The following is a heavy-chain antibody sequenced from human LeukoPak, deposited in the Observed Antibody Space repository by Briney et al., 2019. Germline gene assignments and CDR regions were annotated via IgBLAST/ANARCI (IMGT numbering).Heavy chain of an antibody. Sequence: ASVKVSCKASGYTFTSYGISWVRQAPGQGLEWMGWISAYNGNTNYAQKLQGRVTMTTDTSTGTAYMELRSLRSDDTAVYYCARDLRFLEWASFDYWGQGTLVTVSS. CDR3: ARDLRFLEWASFDY. CDR2: ISAYNGNT. D-gene: IGHD3-3*01. CDR1: GYTFTSYG. J-gene: IGHJ4*02. V-gene: IGHV1-18*01.